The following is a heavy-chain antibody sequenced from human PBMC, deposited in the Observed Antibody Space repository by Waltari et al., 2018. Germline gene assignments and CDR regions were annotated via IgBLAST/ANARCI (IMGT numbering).Heavy chain of an antibody. V-gene: IGHV4-39*01. CDR2: ISYRGAT. Sequence: QLQLQESGPGLVTPSETLSLTCTVSGDSLTSDIYYWGWIRQPPGKGLEWIATISYRGATYYSPSLKSRGTISIDTSKNQFSLKVTSVTAADTAVYYCARQGYCGGDCYSDTWGQGTLVTVSP. D-gene: IGHD2-21*01. CDR1: GDSLTSDIYY. CDR3: ARQGYCGGDCYSDT. J-gene: IGHJ5*02.